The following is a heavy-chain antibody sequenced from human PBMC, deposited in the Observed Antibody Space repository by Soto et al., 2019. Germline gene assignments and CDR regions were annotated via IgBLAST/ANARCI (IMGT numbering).Heavy chain of an antibody. CDR1: GFTFSSYA. Sequence: QVQLVESGGGVVQPGRSLRLSCAASGFTFSSYAMHWVRQAPGKGLEWVAVISYDGSNKYYADSVKGRFTIARDNSKNTPYLQMNSLRAEDTAVYYCARDPHFTYVLWFDPWGQGTLVTVSS. J-gene: IGHJ5*02. CDR2: ISYDGSNK. CDR3: ARDPHFTYVLWFDP. D-gene: IGHD3-16*01. V-gene: IGHV3-30-3*01.